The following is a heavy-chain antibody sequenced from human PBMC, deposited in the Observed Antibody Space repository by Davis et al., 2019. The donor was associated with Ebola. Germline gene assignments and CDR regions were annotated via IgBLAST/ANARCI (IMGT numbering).Heavy chain of an antibody. V-gene: IGHV4-34*01. Sequence: SETLSLTCAVYGVSFSGYYWSWIRQPPGKGLEWIGEINHSGTTNYNPSPKSRVTISVDTSKNQFSLKLSSVTAADTAVYFCARLSCSSPSCEGGVDYWGQGTLVTVSS. CDR3: ARLSCSSPSCEGGVDY. CDR1: GVSFSGYY. J-gene: IGHJ4*02. CDR2: INHSGTT. D-gene: IGHD2-2*01.